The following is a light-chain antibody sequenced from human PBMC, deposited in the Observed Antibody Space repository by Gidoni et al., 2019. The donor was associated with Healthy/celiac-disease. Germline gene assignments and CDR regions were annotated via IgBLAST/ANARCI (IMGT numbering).Light chain of an antibody. Sequence: DIQMTQSPSSLSASVGDRVTITCQASQDINNYLHWYQQKPGKAPKLLIYDASTLETGVPSRFSGSGAGTDCTFTISSMQPEDIATYYCQQYDNLPALTFXGXTKXEIK. CDR2: DAS. CDR1: QDINNY. V-gene: IGKV1-33*01. CDR3: QQYDNLPALT. J-gene: IGKJ4*01.